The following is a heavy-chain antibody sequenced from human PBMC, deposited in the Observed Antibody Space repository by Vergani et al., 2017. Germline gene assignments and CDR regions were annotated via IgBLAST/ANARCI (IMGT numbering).Heavy chain of an antibody. Sequence: QVQLQESGPGLVKPSQTLSLTCSVSGDSISSGDYYWNWIRQHPGKGLEWIGYIDSTGSTHQNPFLRRRINMSVDTSKNQFSLKLNSVTAADTAMYYCARMGGYDECDAFRIGYFYSWGPGILVTGAS. CDR1: GDSISSGDYY. CDR3: ARMGGYDECDAFRIGYFYS. V-gene: IGHV4-31*03. D-gene: IGHD3-22*01. J-gene: IGHJ4*02. CDR2: IDSTGST.